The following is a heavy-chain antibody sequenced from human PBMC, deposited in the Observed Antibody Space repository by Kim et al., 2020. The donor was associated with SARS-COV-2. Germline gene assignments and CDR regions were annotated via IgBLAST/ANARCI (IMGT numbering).Heavy chain of an antibody. J-gene: IGHJ4*02. D-gene: IGHD6-19*01. V-gene: IGHV4-59*01. CDR1: GGSISSYY. CDR3: ARGAVAGT. CDR2: IYYSGIT. Sequence: SENLSLTCTVSGGSISSYYWSWIRQPPGKGLEWIGNIYYSGITNYNPSLKSRVTVSVDASKNQFSLKLSSVTAADTAVYYCARGAVAGTWGQGTLVTVSS.